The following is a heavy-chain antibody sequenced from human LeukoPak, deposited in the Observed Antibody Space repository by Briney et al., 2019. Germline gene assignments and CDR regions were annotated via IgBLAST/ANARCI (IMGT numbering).Heavy chain of an antibody. D-gene: IGHD3/OR15-3a*01. J-gene: IGHJ6*02. Sequence: GGSLRLSCAASGFTFSRYWMAWVRQAPGKGLEWVANIKQDGSEAVYVDSVRGRFTISRDNAKNSLYLQMNSLRVDDTAVYYCAHLVWEYVGGLDVWGQGTTVTVSS. CDR2: IKQDGSEA. CDR1: GFTFSRYW. CDR3: AHLVWEYVGGLDV. V-gene: IGHV3-7*03.